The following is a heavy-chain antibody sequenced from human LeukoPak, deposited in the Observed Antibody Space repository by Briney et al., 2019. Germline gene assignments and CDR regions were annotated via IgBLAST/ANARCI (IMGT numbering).Heavy chain of an antibody. Sequence: PGGSLRLSCAASGFTFDDYAMHWVRQAPGKGLEWVSGISWNSGSTGYADSVKGRFTISRDNAKNSLYLQMNSLRAEDTALYYCAKGSDYDILTGNFDYWGQGTLVTVSS. D-gene: IGHD3-9*01. CDR2: ISWNSGST. J-gene: IGHJ4*02. CDR1: GFTFDDYA. CDR3: AKGSDYDILTGNFDY. V-gene: IGHV3-9*01.